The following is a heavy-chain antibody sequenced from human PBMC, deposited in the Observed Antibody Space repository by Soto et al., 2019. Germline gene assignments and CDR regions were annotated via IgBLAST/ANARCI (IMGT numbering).Heavy chain of an antibody. CDR2: ISGSGGST. D-gene: IGHD2-2*01. J-gene: IGHJ4*02. V-gene: IGHV3-23*01. Sequence: EVQLLESRGGLVQPGGSLRLACAAAGFTFSSYAMSWVRQAPGKGLEWVSAISGSGGSTYYADSVKGRFTISRDNSKNTLYLQMNSLRAEDTAVYYCAKVRVGCSSTSSYGFDYWGQGTLVTVSS. CDR1: GFTFSSYA. CDR3: AKVRVGCSSTSSYGFDY.